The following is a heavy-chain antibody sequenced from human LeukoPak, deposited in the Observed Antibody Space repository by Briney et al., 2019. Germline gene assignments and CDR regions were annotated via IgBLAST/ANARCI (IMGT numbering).Heavy chain of an antibody. V-gene: IGHV4-4*07. D-gene: IGHD6-13*01. J-gene: IGHJ5*02. CDR1: GGPISSYY. Sequence: SETLSLTCTVSGGPISSYYWSWIRQPAGKGLGWIGRIYTSGSTNYNPSLKSRVTMSVDTSKNQFSLKLSSVTAADTAVYYCARDVTSWYLNNWFVPWGRGTLVTVSS. CDR2: IYTSGST. CDR3: ARDVTSWYLNNWFVP.